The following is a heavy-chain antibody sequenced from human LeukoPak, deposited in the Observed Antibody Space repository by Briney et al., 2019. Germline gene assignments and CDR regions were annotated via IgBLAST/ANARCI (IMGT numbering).Heavy chain of an antibody. J-gene: IGHJ4*02. D-gene: IGHD5-12*01. CDR1: GDSISSGGYY. V-gene: IGHV4-31*03. CDR3: ARAPVATPSEFDY. CDR2: ISYSGNT. Sequence: PSQTLSLTCTVSGDSISSGGYYWSWIRQHPGKGLEWIGYISYSGNTYYNPSLKSRAAISADTPKNQFSLKLSSTTAADTAVYYCARAPVATPSEFDYWGQGTLVTVSS.